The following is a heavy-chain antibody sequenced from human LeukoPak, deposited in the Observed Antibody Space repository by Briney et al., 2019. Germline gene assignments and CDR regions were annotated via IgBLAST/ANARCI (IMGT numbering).Heavy chain of an antibody. V-gene: IGHV4-59*08. CDR1: GGSIRNDY. J-gene: IGHJ5*02. CDR2: IKYSGTT. D-gene: IGHD3-16*01. CDR3: ARHRPGERRFDP. Sequence: SETLSLTCAVSGGSIRNDYWSWIQQPPGKGLEWIAYIKYSGTTNYNPSLESRVTISVDTSKNLFSLKFTSVTATDTAVYYCARHRPGERRFDPWGQGTLVTVSS.